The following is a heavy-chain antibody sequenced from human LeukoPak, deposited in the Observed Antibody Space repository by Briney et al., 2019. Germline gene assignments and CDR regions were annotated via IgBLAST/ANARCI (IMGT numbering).Heavy chain of an antibody. Sequence: SETLSLTCTASGGSIRSYYWSWIRQPPGKGLEWIGDIYHSGSANYNPSLNSRVTISVDTSKNQFSLKLTSVTAADTAVYYCARDREDWNYVFDYWGQGTLVTVSS. CDR3: ARDREDWNYVFDY. CDR1: GGSIRSYY. CDR2: IYHSGSA. J-gene: IGHJ4*02. V-gene: IGHV4-59*01. D-gene: IGHD1-7*01.